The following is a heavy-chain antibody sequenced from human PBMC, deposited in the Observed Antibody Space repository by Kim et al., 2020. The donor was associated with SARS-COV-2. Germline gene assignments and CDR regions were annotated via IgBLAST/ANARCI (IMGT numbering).Heavy chain of an antibody. Sequence: SETLSLRCTVYGVSFNEYSCDWIRQSPGKGLEWIGSISQSRIFRSNPSLGARVAISVDRSRQQASLTMTSITAADTAVYYCATNVGPNFCSSPTCLQWWGQGTAVTVSS. J-gene: IGHJ6*02. V-gene: IGHV4-34*01. CDR2: ISQSRIF. CDR3: ATNVGPNFCSSPTCLQW. D-gene: IGHD3-3*01. CDR1: GVSFNEYS.